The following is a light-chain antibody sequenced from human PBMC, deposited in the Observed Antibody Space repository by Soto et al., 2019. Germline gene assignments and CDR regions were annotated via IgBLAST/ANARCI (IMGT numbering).Light chain of an antibody. CDR2: AAS. Sequence: DIPMTQSPPSLSASVGDRVTITCRASQGISNYLAWYQQKPGELPKLVIYAASILQPGVPSRFSGSGSGTDFSLTISSLQPEDVATYFCQTYNSPPRTFGQVTKVE. J-gene: IGKJ1*01. V-gene: IGKV1-27*01. CDR1: QGISNY. CDR3: QTYNSPPRT.